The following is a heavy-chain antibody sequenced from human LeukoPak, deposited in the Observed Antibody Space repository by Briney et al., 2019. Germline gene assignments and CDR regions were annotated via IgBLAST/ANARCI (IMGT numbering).Heavy chain of an antibody. D-gene: IGHD3-10*01. CDR3: ARGPSVLGAIDN. CDR2: INNDGSII. V-gene: IGHV3-74*01. CDR1: GFIFSRYW. J-gene: IGHJ4*02. Sequence: PGGSLRLSCAASGFIFSRYWMHWVRHAPGKELVWVSRINNDGSIINTADSVKGRFTISRDNAKDMLYLQMDSLRAEDTAIYYCARGPSVLGAIDNWGQGTLVAVSS.